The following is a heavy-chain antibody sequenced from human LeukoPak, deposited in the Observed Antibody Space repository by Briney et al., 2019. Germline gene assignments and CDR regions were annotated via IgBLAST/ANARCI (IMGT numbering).Heavy chain of an antibody. CDR1: GFTFEDYG. CDR3: ARAGLGAFDI. CDR2: INWHGDRT. J-gene: IGHJ3*02. V-gene: IGHV3-20*04. Sequence: GGSLRLSCAASGFTFEDYGMSWVRQAPGKGLEWVSGINWHGDRTGYADSVKGRFTISRDNAKNSLYLQMNSLRAEDTALYYCARAGLGAFDIWGQGTMVTVSS.